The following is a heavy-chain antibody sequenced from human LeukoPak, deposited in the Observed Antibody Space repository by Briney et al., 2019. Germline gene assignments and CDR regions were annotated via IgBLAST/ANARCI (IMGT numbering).Heavy chain of an antibody. CDR1: GGSISSYY. V-gene: IGHV4-59*01. CDR2: IYYSGST. J-gene: IGHJ4*02. Sequence: PSETLSFTCTVSGGSISSYYWSWIRQPPGKGLEWIGDIYYSGSTNYNPSLKSRVTISVDTSKNQFSLKLSSVTAADTAVYYCARGRIAVAGTKNYFDYWGQGTLVTVSS. CDR3: ARGRIAVAGTKNYFDY. D-gene: IGHD6-19*01.